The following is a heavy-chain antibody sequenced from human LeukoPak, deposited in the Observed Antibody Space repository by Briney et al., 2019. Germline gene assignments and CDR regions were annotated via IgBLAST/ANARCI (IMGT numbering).Heavy chain of an antibody. V-gene: IGHV4-59*01. J-gene: IGHJ6*03. CDR1: GGSFSGYY. CDR3: ARYYYYMEV. Sequence: SETLSLTCAVFGGSFSGYYWSWIRQPLGKGLEWIGYIHYSGSTKYKSSLKSRVTISVDTSKNQFSLKLNSVTAADTAVYYCARYYYYMEVWGKGTTVTVSS. CDR2: IHYSGST.